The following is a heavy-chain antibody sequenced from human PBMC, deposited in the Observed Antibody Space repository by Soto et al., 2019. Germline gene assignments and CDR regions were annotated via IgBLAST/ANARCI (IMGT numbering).Heavy chain of an antibody. CDR2: ISAYNGNT. Sequence: ASVKVSCKASGYTFTSYGISWVRQAPGQGLEWMGWISAYNGNTNYAQKLQGRVTMTTDTSTSTAYMELRSLRSDDTAVYYCARDGPGYSSGWANYYYYYYMDVWGKGTTVTVSS. CDR3: ARDGPGYSSGWANYYYYYYMDV. D-gene: IGHD6-19*01. J-gene: IGHJ6*03. V-gene: IGHV1-18*01. CDR1: GYTFTSYG.